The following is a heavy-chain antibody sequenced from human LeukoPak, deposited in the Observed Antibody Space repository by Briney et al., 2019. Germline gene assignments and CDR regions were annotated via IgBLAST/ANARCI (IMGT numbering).Heavy chain of an antibody. Sequence: PSETLSLTCTVSGGSISSSSYYWGWIRQPPGKGLEWIGSIYYSGSTYYNPSLKSRVTISVDTSKNQFSLKLSSVTAADTAVYYCARDYGDYVDYYGMDVWGQGTTVTVSS. CDR3: ARDYGDYVDYYGMDV. CDR1: GGSISSSSYY. D-gene: IGHD4-17*01. CDR2: IYYSGST. V-gene: IGHV4-39*01. J-gene: IGHJ6*02.